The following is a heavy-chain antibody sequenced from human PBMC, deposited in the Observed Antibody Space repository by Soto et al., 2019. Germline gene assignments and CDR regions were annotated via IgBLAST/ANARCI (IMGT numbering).Heavy chain of an antibody. J-gene: IGHJ6*02. Sequence: QVQLVQSGAEVTKPGSSVKVSCKASGGSFRRYAISWVRQAPGQGLEWMGGILPIFGSPSHAQKFQGRATITADESTSTAYLELTSLTSEDTAMYYCVFGDCTSTSCSYHFYGLDVWGQGTTVTVSS. CDR3: VFGDCTSTSCSYHFYGLDV. D-gene: IGHD2-2*01. V-gene: IGHV1-69*01. CDR2: ILPIFGSP. CDR1: GGSFRRYA.